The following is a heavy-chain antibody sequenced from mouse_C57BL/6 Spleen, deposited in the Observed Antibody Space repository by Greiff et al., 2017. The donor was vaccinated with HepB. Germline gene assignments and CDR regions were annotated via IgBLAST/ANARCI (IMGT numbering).Heavy chain of an antibody. J-gene: IGHJ4*01. Sequence: VQLQQSGPELVKPGASVKISCKASGYAFSSSWMNWVKQRPGKGLEWIGRIYPGDGDTNYNGKFKGKATLTADKSSSIAYMQLSSLTSEDSAVYFCARRTHYYGSSYLDYWGQGTSVTVSS. V-gene: IGHV1-82*01. D-gene: IGHD1-1*01. CDR1: GYAFSSSW. CDR2: IYPGDGDT. CDR3: ARRTHYYGSSYLDY.